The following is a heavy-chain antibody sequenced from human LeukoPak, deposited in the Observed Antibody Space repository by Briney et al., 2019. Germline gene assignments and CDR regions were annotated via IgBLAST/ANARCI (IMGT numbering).Heavy chain of an antibody. CDR1: GFTFSSYA. J-gene: IGHJ2*01. CDR2: ISGSGGST. CDR3: AKDGEWLRLRYWYFDL. Sequence: HGESLKISCAASGFTFSSYAMSWVRQAPGKGLEWVSAISGSGGSTYYADSVKGRFTISRDNSKNTLYLQMNSLRAEDTAVYYCAKDGEWLRLRYWYFDLWGRGTLVTVSS. V-gene: IGHV3-23*01. D-gene: IGHD5-12*01.